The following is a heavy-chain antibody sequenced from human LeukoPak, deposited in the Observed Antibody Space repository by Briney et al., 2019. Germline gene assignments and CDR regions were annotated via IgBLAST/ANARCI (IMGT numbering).Heavy chain of an antibody. Sequence: GGSLRLSCAASGFTFSSYGMHWVRQAPGKGLEWVAFIRYDGSNKYYADSVKGRFTISRDNSKNTLYLQMNSLRAEDTAVYYCAREPPTHYYGSGSYYSHWGQGTLVTVSS. J-gene: IGHJ4*02. CDR1: GFTFSSYG. V-gene: IGHV3-30*02. D-gene: IGHD3-10*01. CDR3: AREPPTHYYGSGSYYSH. CDR2: IRYDGSNK.